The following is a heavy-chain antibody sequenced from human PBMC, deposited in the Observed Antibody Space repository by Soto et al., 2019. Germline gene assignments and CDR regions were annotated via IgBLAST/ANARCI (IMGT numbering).Heavy chain of an antibody. J-gene: IGHJ6*03. V-gene: IGHV1-69*02. Sequence: QVQLVQSGAEVKKPGSSVKVSCKASGGTFSSYTISWVRQAPGQGLEWMGRIIPILGIANYAQKFQGRVTITADKSTSTAYMELSSLRSEDTAVYYCARGQITMVRGVIPNYYSYYMDVWGKGTTVTVSS. CDR1: GGTFSSYT. D-gene: IGHD3-10*01. CDR2: IIPILGIA. CDR3: ARGQITMVRGVIPNYYSYYMDV.